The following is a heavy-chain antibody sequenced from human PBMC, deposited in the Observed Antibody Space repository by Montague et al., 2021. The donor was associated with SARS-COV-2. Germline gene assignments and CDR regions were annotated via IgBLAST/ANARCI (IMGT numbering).Heavy chain of an antibody. CDR2: NYYTRRT. D-gene: IGHD4-17*01. CDR3: ARTTHLYSDESYGHQYFFDD. J-gene: IGHJ4*02. Sequence: SQTPSLTCTVSGGSIETYSWTWIRQPPGKGLEWIGYNYYTRRTTYNPSLSSRVTISVDTSKNQFSLKLDSVTAADTAVYYCARTTHLYSDESYGHQYFFDDWGRGTLVTVSS. CDR1: GGSIETYS. V-gene: IGHV4-59*01.